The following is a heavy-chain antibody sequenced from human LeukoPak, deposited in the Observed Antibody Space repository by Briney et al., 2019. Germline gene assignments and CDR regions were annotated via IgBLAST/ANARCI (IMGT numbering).Heavy chain of an antibody. V-gene: IGHV4-34*01. CDR1: GGSFSGYY. D-gene: IGHD3-3*01. J-gene: IGHJ6*02. CDR3: ARGPTIFGVVSYYYYGMDV. Sequence: SETLSLTCAVYGGSFSGYYWSWICQPPGKGLEWIGEINHSGSTNYNPSLKSRVTISVDTSKNQFSLKLSSVTAADTAVYYCARGPTIFGVVSYYYYGMDVWGQGTTVTVSS. CDR2: INHSGST.